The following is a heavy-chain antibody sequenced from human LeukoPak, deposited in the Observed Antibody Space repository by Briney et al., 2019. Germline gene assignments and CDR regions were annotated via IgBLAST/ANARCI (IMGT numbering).Heavy chain of an antibody. Sequence: GGSLRLSHAASGFTFDVFGMSWVPAGPGKRLEWGSGLNWNGGSTGYADPVKGRFTISRDNAKNYLYLQMNSLRADDTALYYCARGMFRGYSGYEGYWGQGTLVTVSS. V-gene: IGHV3-20*03. CDR3: ARGMFRGYSGYEGY. J-gene: IGHJ4*02. CDR2: LNWNGGST. D-gene: IGHD5-12*01. CDR1: GFTFDVFG.